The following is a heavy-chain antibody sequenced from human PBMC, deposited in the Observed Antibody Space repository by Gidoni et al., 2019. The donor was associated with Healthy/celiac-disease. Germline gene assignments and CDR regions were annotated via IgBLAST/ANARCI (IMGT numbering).Heavy chain of an antibody. V-gene: IGHV4-39*01. CDR1: GGSISSSSYY. D-gene: IGHD5-12*01. CDR3: ARHVYSGYPGIAVPPDY. J-gene: IGHJ4*02. CDR2: IYYSGST. Sequence: QLQLQESAPGLVKPSETLSLTCTVSGGSISSSSYYWGWIRQPPGKGLEWIGSIYYSGSTYYNPSLKSRVTISVDTSKNQFSLKLSSVTAADTAVYYCARHVYSGYPGIAVPPDYWGQGTLVTVSS.